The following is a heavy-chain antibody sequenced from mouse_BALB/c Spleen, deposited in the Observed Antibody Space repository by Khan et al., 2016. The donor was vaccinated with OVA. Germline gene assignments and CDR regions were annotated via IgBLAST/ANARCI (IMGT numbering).Heavy chain of an antibody. J-gene: IGHJ2*01. Sequence: VQLQQSGAELVNPGASVNLSCKASGYTLTSYWMHWVKQRPGQGLEWIGEINPSNGRTNNNEKFKSKATLTVDKSSSTAYMQLSSPTSEDSAVYYCARLLINFDYWGQGTTLTVSS. CDR2: INPSNGRT. V-gene: IGHV1S81*02. CDR3: ARLLINFDY. D-gene: IGHD2-1*01. CDR1: GYTLTSYW.